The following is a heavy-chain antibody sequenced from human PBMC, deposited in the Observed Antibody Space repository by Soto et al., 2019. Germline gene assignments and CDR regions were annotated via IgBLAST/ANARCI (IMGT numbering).Heavy chain of an antibody. CDR2: IRSKAYVGTT. CDR3: TKTGWLPRARPSDY. V-gene: IGHV3-49*04. Sequence: GGSLRLSCTASGFTFGDYAMSWVRQAPGKGLEWVGFIRSKAYVGTTEYAASVKGRFTISRDDSKSIAYLQMNSLKTEDTAVYYCTKTGWLPRARPSDYWGKGTLVTVSS. J-gene: IGHJ4*02. CDR1: GFTFGDYA. D-gene: IGHD5-12*01.